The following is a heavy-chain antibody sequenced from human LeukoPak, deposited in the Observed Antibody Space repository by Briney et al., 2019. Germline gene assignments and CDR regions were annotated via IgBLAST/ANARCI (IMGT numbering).Heavy chain of an antibody. J-gene: IGHJ6*03. CDR3: ARVAEYYYDSSGYFVEWSLLDPKNYYYYMDV. CDR2: MNPNSGNT. D-gene: IGHD3-22*01. Sequence: AASVKVSCMASLYTFTSYDINWVRQATGQGLEWMGWMNPNSGNTDYAHKFHGRVTMTRNTSISTAYMQVSRLRSEDTAVYYCARVAEYYYDSSGYFVEWSLLDPKNYYYYMDVWGKGTTVTVSS. CDR1: LYTFTSYD. V-gene: IGHV1-8*01.